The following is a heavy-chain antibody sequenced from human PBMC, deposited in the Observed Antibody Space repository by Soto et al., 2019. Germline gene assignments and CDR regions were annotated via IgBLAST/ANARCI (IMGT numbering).Heavy chain of an antibody. V-gene: IGHV3-49*03. D-gene: IGHD3-3*01. J-gene: IGHJ6*03. CDR2: IRSKAHGGTT. Sequence: GGSLRLSCTASGFTFGDYAMSWFRQAPGKGLEWVGFIRSKAHGGTTEYAASVKGRFTISRDDSKSIAYLQMNSLKTEDTAVYYCTRDSYYDFWSGYYTGLNYYMDVWGKGTT. CDR3: TRDSYYDFWSGYYTGLNYYMDV. CDR1: GFTFGDYA.